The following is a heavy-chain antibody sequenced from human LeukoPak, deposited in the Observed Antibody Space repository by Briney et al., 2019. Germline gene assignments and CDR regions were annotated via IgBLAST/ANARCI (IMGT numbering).Heavy chain of an antibody. CDR1: GFTFSSYW. CDR2: IKKDGSEK. J-gene: IGHJ6*03. CDR3: ARDPYSGNYGNYYYYYMDV. Sequence: GGSLRLSCAASGFTFSSYWMSWVRQAPGKGLEWVANIKKDGSEKYYVDSVKGRFTISRDNAKNSLYLQMNSLRAEDTALYYCARDPYSGNYGNYYYYYMDVWGKGTTVTISS. D-gene: IGHD1-26*01. V-gene: IGHV3-7*03.